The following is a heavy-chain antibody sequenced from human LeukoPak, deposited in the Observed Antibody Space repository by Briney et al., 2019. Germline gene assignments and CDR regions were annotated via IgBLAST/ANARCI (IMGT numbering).Heavy chain of an antibody. CDR3: ARLGGSYYTY. D-gene: IGHD1-26*01. V-gene: IGHV3-7*01. CDR2: IKQDGGEE. Sequence: PGGSLRLSCVASGFAFSSYWMTWVRQAPGKGLEWVANIKQDGGEEYHVDSVKGRFTISRDNAKNSLFLQMNSLRVEDTAVYYCARLGGSYYTYWGQGTLVTVSS. J-gene: IGHJ4*02. CDR1: GFAFSSYW.